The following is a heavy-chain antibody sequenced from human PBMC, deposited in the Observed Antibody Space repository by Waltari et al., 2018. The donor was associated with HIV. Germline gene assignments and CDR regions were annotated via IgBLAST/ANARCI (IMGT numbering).Heavy chain of an antibody. CDR1: GFTFRSSW. CDR3: ARREATVVRGVYYYGMDV. J-gene: IGHJ6*02. D-gene: IGHD3-10*01. Sequence: ELQLVESGGGLVQPGGSLRLSCAASGFTFRSSWMPWVRQAPGKGLVWVSRIHSDGSSTSYADFVKGRFTISRDNAKNTLYLEMNSLRAEDTAVYYCARREATVVRGVYYYGMDVWGQGTTVTVSS. CDR2: IHSDGSST. V-gene: IGHV3-74*01.